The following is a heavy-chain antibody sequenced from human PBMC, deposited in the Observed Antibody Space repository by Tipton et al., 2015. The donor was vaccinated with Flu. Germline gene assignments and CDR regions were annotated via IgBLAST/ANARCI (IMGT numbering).Heavy chain of an antibody. CDR2: IYYSGST. J-gene: IGHJ5*02. Sequence: TLSLTCTVSGGSISSYYWSWIRQPPGKGLEWIGYIYYSGSTNYNPSLKSRVTISVDTSKNQFSLKLSSVTAADTAVYYCARPLGLDGHDGFDPWGQGTLGTVFS. V-gene: IGHV4-59*12. CDR1: GGSISSYY. D-gene: IGHD1-1*01. CDR3: ARPLGLDGHDGFDP.